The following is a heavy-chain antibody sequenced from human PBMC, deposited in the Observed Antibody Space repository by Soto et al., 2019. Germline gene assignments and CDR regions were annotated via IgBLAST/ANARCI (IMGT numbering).Heavy chain of an antibody. CDR2: ISSSSSYT. D-gene: IGHD3-22*01. J-gene: IGHJ4*02. V-gene: IGHV3-11*05. CDR3: AREDSRGYYLDY. Sequence: QVQLVESGGGLVKPGGSLRLSCAASGFTFSDYYMSWIRQAPGKGLEWVSYISSSSSYTNYEDSVKGRFTISRDNAKNSPYLQMNSLRAEDTAVYYCAREDSRGYYLDYWGQGTLVTVSS. CDR1: GFTFSDYY.